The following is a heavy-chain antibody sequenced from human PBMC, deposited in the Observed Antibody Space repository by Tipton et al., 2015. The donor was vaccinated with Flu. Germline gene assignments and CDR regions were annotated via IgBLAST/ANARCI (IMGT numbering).Heavy chain of an antibody. V-gene: IGHV4-38-2*01. D-gene: IGHD3-10*01. Sequence: TLSLTCAVSGYSIRSSNYYWGWIRQPPGKGPELIATIYHSGTTYYNPSLKSRVTISVDTSKNQFSLRLSFVTAADTATYYCARQGVGTMGPDWFDPWGQGTLVTVSS. J-gene: IGHJ5*02. CDR1: GYSIRSSNYY. CDR2: IYHSGTT. CDR3: ARQGVGTMGPDWFDP.